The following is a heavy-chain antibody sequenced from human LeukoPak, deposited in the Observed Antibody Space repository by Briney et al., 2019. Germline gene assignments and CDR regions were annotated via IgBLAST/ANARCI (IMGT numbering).Heavy chain of an antibody. J-gene: IGHJ5*02. Sequence: GASVKVSCKASGYTFTCYYMHWVRQAPGQGLEWMGWINPNSGGTNYAQKFQGRVTMTRDMSISTAYMELSRLRSDDTAVYYCARVSVFLDGYNWFDPWGQGTLVTVSS. CDR1: GYTFTCYY. D-gene: IGHD1-1*01. V-gene: IGHV1-2*02. CDR2: INPNSGGT. CDR3: ARVSVFLDGYNWFDP.